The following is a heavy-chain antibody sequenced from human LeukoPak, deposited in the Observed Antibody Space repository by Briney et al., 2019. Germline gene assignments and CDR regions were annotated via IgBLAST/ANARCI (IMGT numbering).Heavy chain of an antibody. J-gene: IGHJ5*02. D-gene: IGHD6-19*01. CDR3: AKADQWLVRGNWFDP. CDR1: GFTFSNKS. CDR2: ISYDGSNK. Sequence: PGGSLRLSCAASGFTFSNKSMNWVRQAPGKGLEWVAVISYDGSNKYYADSVKGRFTISRDNSKNTLYLQMNSLRAEDTAVYYCAKADQWLVRGNWFDPWGQGTLVTVSS. V-gene: IGHV3-30*18.